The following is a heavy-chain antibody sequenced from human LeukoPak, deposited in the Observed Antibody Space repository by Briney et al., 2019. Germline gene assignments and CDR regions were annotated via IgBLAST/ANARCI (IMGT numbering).Heavy chain of an antibody. CDR3: TKDSQGFYGGFWYGTYGMDV. Sequence: PGGSLRLSCVAYGFSFDNFAMTWVRQAPGKGLEWVSTICDNIHYADSVRGRFTISRDNSRKTVFLQMNSLTPEDAATYYCTKDSQGFYGGFWYGTYGMDVWGQGTTVTVSS. CDR1: GFSFDNFA. D-gene: IGHD3-16*01. CDR2: ICDNI. V-gene: IGHV3-23*01. J-gene: IGHJ6*02.